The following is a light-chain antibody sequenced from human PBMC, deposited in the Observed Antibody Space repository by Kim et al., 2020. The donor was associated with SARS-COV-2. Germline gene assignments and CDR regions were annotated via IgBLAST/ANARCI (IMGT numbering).Light chain of an antibody. CDR2: GKN. J-gene: IGLJ3*02. CDR1: SLESYY. CDR3: NSRDSSGNHLV. V-gene: IGLV3-19*01. Sequence: SSELTQDPAVSVALGQTVRITCQGDSLESYYASWYQQKPGQAPVLVIYGKNNRPSGIPDRFSGSRSGNTASLTITGAQAEDEADYYCNSRDSSGNHLVFGGGTQLTVL.